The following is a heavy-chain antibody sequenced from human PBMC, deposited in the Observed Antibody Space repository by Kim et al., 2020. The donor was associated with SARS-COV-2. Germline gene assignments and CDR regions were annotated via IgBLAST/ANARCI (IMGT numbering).Heavy chain of an antibody. CDR2: DGGTT. Sequence: DGGTTDYAAPVKGRFTISRDDSKNTLYLQMNSLKTEDTAVYYCTTGVSSYWGQGTLVTVSS. V-gene: IGHV3-15*01. J-gene: IGHJ4*02. CDR3: TTGVSSY.